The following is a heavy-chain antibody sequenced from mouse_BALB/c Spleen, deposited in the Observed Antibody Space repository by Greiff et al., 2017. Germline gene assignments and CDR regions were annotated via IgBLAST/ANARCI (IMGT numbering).Heavy chain of an antibody. CDR2: IWRGGST. CDR3: ASNRYDDYYAMDY. V-gene: IGHV2-5-1*01. J-gene: IGHJ4*01. Sequence: QVQLQQSGPSLVQPSQSLSITCTVSGFSLTSYGVHWVRQSPGKGLEWLGVIWRGGSTDYNAAFMSRLSITKDNSKSQVFFKMNSLQADDTAIYYCASNRYDDYYAMDYWGQGTSVTVSS. CDR1: GFSLTSYG. D-gene: IGHD2-14*01.